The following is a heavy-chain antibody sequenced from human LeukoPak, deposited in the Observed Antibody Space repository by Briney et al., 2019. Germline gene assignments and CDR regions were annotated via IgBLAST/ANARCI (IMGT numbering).Heavy chain of an antibody. J-gene: IGHJ4*02. D-gene: IGHD3-16*02. CDR2: ISSSGSTI. Sequence: GGSLRLSCAASGFTFSSIWMSWVRQAPGKGLEWVSYISSSGSTIYYADSVKGRFTISRDNAKNSLYLQMNSLRAEDTAVYYCARDPYYDYVWGSYRYRWSYFDYWGQGTLVTVSS. CDR3: ARDPYYDYVWGSYRYRWSYFDY. CDR1: GFTFSSIW. V-gene: IGHV3-48*04.